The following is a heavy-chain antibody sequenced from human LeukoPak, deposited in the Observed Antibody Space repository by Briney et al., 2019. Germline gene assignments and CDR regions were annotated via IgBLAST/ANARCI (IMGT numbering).Heavy chain of an antibody. D-gene: IGHD6-19*01. CDR2: ISYNGNT. J-gene: IGHJ5*02. Sequence: ASETLSLTCTVSGGSISSYYWSWVRQPPGKGLEWIGHISYNGNTHYNPSLKSRLTISRDTSKNQFSLRLSSVTAADTAVYYCARAGYSSGGGVNWFDPWGQGILVTVSS. V-gene: IGHV4-59*01. CDR1: GGSISSYY. CDR3: ARAGYSSGGGVNWFDP.